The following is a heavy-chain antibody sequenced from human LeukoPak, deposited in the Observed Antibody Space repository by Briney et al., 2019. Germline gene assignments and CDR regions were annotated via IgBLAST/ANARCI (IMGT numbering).Heavy chain of an antibody. CDR2: INHSGST. J-gene: IGHJ6*03. CDR1: GGSFSGDY. Sequence: PSETLSLACAVYGGSFSGDYWSWIRQPPGKGLEWIGAINHSGSTNYNASLKSRVAISVDTSKNQFSLNLSSVTAADTAVYYCARASGWYKVYYYYMDVWVKGTTVTVSS. V-gene: IGHV4-34*01. CDR3: ARASGWYKVYYYYMDV. D-gene: IGHD6-19*01.